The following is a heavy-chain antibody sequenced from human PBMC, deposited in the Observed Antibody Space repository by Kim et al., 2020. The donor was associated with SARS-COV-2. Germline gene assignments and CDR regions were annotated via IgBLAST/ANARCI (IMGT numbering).Heavy chain of an antibody. Sequence: GGSLRLSCAASGFTFSSYGMHWVRQAPGKGLEWVAVIWYDGSNKYYADSVKGRFTISRDNSKNTLYLQMNSLRAEDTAVYYCARDLAPYCGGDCSCDYWGQGTLVTVSS. V-gene: IGHV3-33*01. CDR1: GFTFSSYG. J-gene: IGHJ4*02. CDR2: IWYDGSNK. D-gene: IGHD2-21*02. CDR3: ARDLAPYCGGDCSCDY.